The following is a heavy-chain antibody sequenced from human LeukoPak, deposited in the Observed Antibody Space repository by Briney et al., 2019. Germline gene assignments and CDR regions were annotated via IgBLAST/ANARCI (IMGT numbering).Heavy chain of an antibody. D-gene: IGHD6-19*01. CDR3: ATARMVQYSSGWYQP. Sequence: ASVKVSRKASGYTFTSYGISWVRQAPGQGLEWMGWISAYNGNTNYAQKLQGRVTVTTDTSTSTAYMELRSLRSDDTAVYYCATARMVQYSSGWYQPWGQGTLVTVSS. CDR1: GYTFTSYG. V-gene: IGHV1-18*01. J-gene: IGHJ5*02. CDR2: ISAYNGNT.